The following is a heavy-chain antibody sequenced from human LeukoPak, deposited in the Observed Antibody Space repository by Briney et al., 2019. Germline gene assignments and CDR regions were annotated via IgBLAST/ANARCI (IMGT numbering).Heavy chain of an antibody. CDR3: AKDGISWYYYIDV. CDR2: IGGGGHNT. Sequence: PGGSLRLSCAASGFTFTNYAMSWVRQAPGKGLEWVSTIGGGGHNTYYADSVKGRCTMSRDNSKNTVYLQMNSLRAEDTARYYCAKDGISWYYYIDVWGKGTTVTIFS. D-gene: IGHD1-1*01. V-gene: IGHV3-23*01. CDR1: GFTFTNYA. J-gene: IGHJ6*03.